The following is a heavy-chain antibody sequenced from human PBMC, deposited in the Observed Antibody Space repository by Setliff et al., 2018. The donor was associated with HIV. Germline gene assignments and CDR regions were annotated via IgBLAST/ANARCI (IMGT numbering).Heavy chain of an antibody. D-gene: IGHD3-16*01. CDR3: ARGYASGSGSYYFDY. J-gene: IGHJ4*02. V-gene: IGHV1-8*02. CDR2: MNPYSGNT. CDR1: GYAFATYD. Sequence: ASVKVSCKPSGYAFATYDINWVRQAAGQGLEWMGWMNPYSGNTGYAQKFRGRITMTRDTSRGTAHMELRSLRSDDTAVYFCARGYASGSGSYYFDYWGQGTLVTVPQ.